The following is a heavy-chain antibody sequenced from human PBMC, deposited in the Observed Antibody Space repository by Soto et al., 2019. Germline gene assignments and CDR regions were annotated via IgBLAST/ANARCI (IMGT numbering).Heavy chain of an antibody. CDR2: ISYDGSNK. CDR3: AKDYDSSAYYPDY. Sequence: QVQLVESGGGVVQPGRSLRLSCAASAFTFSNYAMHWVRQAPGKGLEWVALISYDGSNKYYADSVKGRFTISRDNSKNTLYLQMNSLRAEDTAVYYCAKDYDSSAYYPDYWGQGTLVTVSS. CDR1: AFTFSNYA. V-gene: IGHV3-30*18. D-gene: IGHD3-22*01. J-gene: IGHJ4*02.